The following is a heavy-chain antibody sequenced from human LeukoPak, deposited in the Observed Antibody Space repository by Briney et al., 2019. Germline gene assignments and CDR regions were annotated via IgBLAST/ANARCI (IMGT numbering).Heavy chain of an antibody. Sequence: GGFLRLSCAASGFTFSSYDMSWVRQAPGKGLEWVSASGGDGGSTYADSVKGRFTISRDNSKNTLYLQMNSLRAEDTATYYCAKALNYWYFDLWGRGNLVTVSS. V-gene: IGHV3-23*01. CDR3: AKALNYWYFDL. CDR1: GFTFSSYD. J-gene: IGHJ2*01. CDR2: SGGDGGST.